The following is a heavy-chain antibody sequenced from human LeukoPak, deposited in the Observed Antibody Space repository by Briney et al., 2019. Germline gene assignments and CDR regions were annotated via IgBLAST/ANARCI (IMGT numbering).Heavy chain of an antibody. D-gene: IGHD3-3*01. Sequence: ASVKVSCKASGYTFTSYGISWVRQAPGQGLEWMGWISAYNGNTNYAQKLQGRVTMTTDTSTSTAYMELRSLRSDDTAVYYCARAERITIFGVVIRTDAFDIWDQGTMVTVSS. CDR3: ARAERITIFGVVIRTDAFDI. CDR2: ISAYNGNT. J-gene: IGHJ3*02. CDR1: GYTFTSYG. V-gene: IGHV1-18*01.